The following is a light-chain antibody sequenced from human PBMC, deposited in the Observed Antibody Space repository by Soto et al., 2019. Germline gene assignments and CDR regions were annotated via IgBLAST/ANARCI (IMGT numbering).Light chain of an antibody. CDR1: SSDVGGYNY. CDR3: SSYAGSNNLV. Sequence: QSALTQAPSGSGSPGQSVTISCTGTSSDVGGYNYVSWYQQHPGKAPKLMIYEVSKRPSGVPDRFSGSKSGNTASLTVSGLQAEDEADYYCSSYAGSNNLVFGGGTKVTVL. J-gene: IGLJ3*02. CDR2: EVS. V-gene: IGLV2-8*01.